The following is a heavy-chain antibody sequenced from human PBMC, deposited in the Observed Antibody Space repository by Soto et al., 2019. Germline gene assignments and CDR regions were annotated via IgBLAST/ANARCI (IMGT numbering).Heavy chain of an antibody. D-gene: IGHD3-3*02. J-gene: IGHJ4*02. CDR2: ISYEGSVK. CDR3: AKEGSAFASTYFDY. V-gene: IGHV3-30*18. CDR1: GFTFSNYG. Sequence: QVQLVESGGGVVQPGRSLRLSCAASGFTFSNYGMQWVRQAPGKGLEWVAVISYEGSVKHYADSVKGRFTISRDNSKSTLYLEMGSLRGDDTAVYYCAKEGSAFASTYFDYWGQGTLVTVSS.